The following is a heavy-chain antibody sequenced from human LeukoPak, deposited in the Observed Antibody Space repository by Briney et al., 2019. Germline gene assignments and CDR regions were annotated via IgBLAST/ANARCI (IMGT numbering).Heavy chain of an antibody. CDR3: ARDRSSWSFDY. Sequence: SETLSLTCTVSGGSISTITYYWGWIRQPPGKGLEWVGHMYYRGNTFYNPSLKSRVTISVDTSKNQFSLKLSSVTAADTAVYYCARDRSSWSFDYWGQGTLVTVSS. D-gene: IGHD6-13*01. V-gene: IGHV4-39*07. J-gene: IGHJ4*02. CDR1: GGSISTITYY. CDR2: MYYRGNT.